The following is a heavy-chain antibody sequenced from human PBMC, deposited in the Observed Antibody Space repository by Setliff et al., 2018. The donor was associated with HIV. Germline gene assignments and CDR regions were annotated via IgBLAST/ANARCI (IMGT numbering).Heavy chain of an antibody. J-gene: IGHJ3*02. D-gene: IGHD1-26*01. Sequence: ASVMVSCKASGGTFSSYAISWVRQAPGQGLEWMGGIIPIFGTANYAQKFQGRVTITADESTSTAYMELSSLRSEDTAVYYCASIVGASDAFDIWGQGTMVTVSS. V-gene: IGHV1-69*13. CDR2: IIPIFGTA. CDR3: ASIVGASDAFDI. CDR1: GGTFSSYA.